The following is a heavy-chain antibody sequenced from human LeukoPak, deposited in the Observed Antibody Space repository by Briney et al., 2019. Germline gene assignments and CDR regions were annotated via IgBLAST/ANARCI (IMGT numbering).Heavy chain of an antibody. D-gene: IGHD2-2*02. V-gene: IGHV1-69*05. CDR1: GGTFSSYA. J-gene: IGHJ4*02. Sequence: SVKVSCKASGGTFSSYAISWVRQAPGQGLEWMGRIIPIFGTANYAQKFQGRVTITTDESTSTAYMELSSLRSEDTAVYYCARQPLYGWYVNYGDQGTLVSVSS. CDR3: ARQPLYGWYVNY. CDR2: IIPIFGTA.